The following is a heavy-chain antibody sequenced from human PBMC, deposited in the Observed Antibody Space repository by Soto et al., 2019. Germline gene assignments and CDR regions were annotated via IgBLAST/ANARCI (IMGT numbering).Heavy chain of an antibody. J-gene: IGHJ6*02. CDR1: GYSFTSYW. Sequence: EVQLVQSGAEVKKPGESLRISCKGSGYSFTSYWISWVRQMPGKGLEWMGRIDPSDSYTNYSPSFQGHVTISADKSISTAYLQWSSLKASDTAMYYCAGSSTGCSSTSCFDPGGMDVWGQGTKVTVSS. CDR3: AGSSTGCSSTSCFDPGGMDV. D-gene: IGHD2-2*01. V-gene: IGHV5-10-1*03. CDR2: IDPSDSYT.